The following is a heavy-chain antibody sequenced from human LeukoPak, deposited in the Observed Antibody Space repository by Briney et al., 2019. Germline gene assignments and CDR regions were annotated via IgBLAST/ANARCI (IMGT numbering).Heavy chain of an antibody. J-gene: IGHJ6*02. V-gene: IGHV4-59*08. CDR2: IYYSGST. CDR3: ARHHASYYYYGMDV. Sequence: SETLSLTCTVSGGSISSYYWSWIRQPPGKGLEWIGYIYYSGSTDYNPSLKSRVTMSVDTSKNQFSLKLSSVTAADTAVYYCARHHASYYYYGMDVWGQGTTVTVSS. CDR1: GGSISSYY.